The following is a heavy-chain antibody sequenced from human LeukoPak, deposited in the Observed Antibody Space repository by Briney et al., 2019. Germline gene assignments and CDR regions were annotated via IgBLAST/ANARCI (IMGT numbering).Heavy chain of an antibody. J-gene: IGHJ4*02. CDR2: TYYRSKWYN. CDR3: ARANSSGWYVVDY. CDR1: GDSVSSNSAA. Sequence: SQTLSLTCAISGDSVSSNSAAWNWIRQSPSRGLEWLGRTYYRSKWYNDYAVSVKSRITINPDTSKDQFPLQLNSVTPEDTAVYYCARANSSGWYVVDYWGQGTLVTVSS. V-gene: IGHV6-1*01. D-gene: IGHD6-19*01.